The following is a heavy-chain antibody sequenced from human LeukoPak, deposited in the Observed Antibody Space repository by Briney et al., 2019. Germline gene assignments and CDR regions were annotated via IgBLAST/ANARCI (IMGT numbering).Heavy chain of an antibody. D-gene: IGHD1-26*01. CDR3: ATDASVGGGGDY. CDR1: GYTLTELS. Sequence: ASVKVSCKVSGYTLTELSMHWVRQAPGKGLEWMGGFDPEDGETIYAQKFQGRVTMTEDTSTDTAYMELSSLRSEDTAAYYSATDASVGGGGDYWGQGTLVTVSS. V-gene: IGHV1-24*01. CDR2: FDPEDGET. J-gene: IGHJ4*02.